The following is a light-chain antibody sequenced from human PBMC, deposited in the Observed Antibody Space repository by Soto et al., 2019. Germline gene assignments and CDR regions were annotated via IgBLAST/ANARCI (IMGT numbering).Light chain of an antibody. J-gene: IGKJ4*01. CDR2: AAF. CDR1: QDISSW. V-gene: IGKV1D-12*01. CDR3: QQTKRFPLT. Sequence: DIQMTESPSSVFASVGDRVTITCRASQDISSWLAWYQQKPGKAPTVLIYAAFSLQSGVPSRFSGSGSVTDFTLTISSLQPEDFATYYCQQTKRFPLTFGGGTKVEIK.